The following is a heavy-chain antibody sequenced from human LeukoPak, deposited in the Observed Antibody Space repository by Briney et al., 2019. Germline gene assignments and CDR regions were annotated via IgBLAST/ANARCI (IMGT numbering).Heavy chain of an antibody. CDR1: GFTFSSYG. D-gene: IGHD4-17*01. V-gene: IGHV3-30*03. J-gene: IGHJ5*02. CDR2: ISYDGSNK. Sequence: GGSLRLSCAASGFTFSSYGMHWVRQAPGKGLEWVAVISYDGSNKYYADSVKGRFTISRDNAKNSLYLQMNSLRAEDTAVYYCARDRSTVTTEAWFDPWGQGTLVTVSS. CDR3: ARDRSTVTTEAWFDP.